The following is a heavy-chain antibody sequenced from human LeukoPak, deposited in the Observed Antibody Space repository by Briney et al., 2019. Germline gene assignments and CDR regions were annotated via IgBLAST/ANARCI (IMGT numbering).Heavy chain of an antibody. Sequence: ASVKVSCKASGGTFSSYAISWVRQDPGQGLEWMGRIIPIFGTANYAQKFQGRVTITTDESTSTAYMELSSLRSEDTAVYYCARDLGYSSSSAIRGWFDPWGQGTLVTVSS. CDR1: GGTFSSYA. D-gene: IGHD6-6*01. CDR3: ARDLGYSSSSAIRGWFDP. V-gene: IGHV1-69*05. J-gene: IGHJ5*02. CDR2: IIPIFGTA.